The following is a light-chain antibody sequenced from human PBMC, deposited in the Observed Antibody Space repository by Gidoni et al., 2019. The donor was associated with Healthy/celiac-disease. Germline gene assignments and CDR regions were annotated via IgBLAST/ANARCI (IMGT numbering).Light chain of an antibody. J-gene: IGLJ2*01. V-gene: IGLV3-1*01. CDR2: QDS. Sequence: YELTQPPSVSVSPGQTASITCSGDKLGDKYACWYQPKPGQSPVLVIYQDSKRPSVIPERFSGSNSGNTATLTISGTQAMDEADYYCQAWNSSTDVVFGGGTKLTVL. CDR1: KLGDKY. CDR3: QAWNSSTDVV.